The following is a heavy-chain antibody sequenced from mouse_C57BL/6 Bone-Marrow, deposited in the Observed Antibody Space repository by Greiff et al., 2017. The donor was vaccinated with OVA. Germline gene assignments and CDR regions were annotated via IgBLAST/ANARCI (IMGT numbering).Heavy chain of an antibody. J-gene: IGHJ4*01. Sequence: VQLQQSGAELARPGASVKLSCKASGYTFTSYGINWVKQRTGQGLEWIGEVYPRSGNTYYNEKFKGKATLTADKSSSTAYMELRSLTSEDPAVYCCARAGSSGDYYARDYWGKGTSVTVSS. D-gene: IGHD3-2*02. CDR1: GYTFTSYG. CDR2: VYPRSGNT. CDR3: ARAGSSGDYYARDY. V-gene: IGHV1-81*01.